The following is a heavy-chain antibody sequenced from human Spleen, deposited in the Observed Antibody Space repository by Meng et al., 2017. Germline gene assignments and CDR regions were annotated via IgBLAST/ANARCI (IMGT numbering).Heavy chain of an antibody. CDR3: ARDSSSTSNYYFDY. V-gene: IGHV4-34*01. CDR1: GGSFSDYY. J-gene: IGHJ4*02. D-gene: IGHD2-2*01. CDR2: INHSGST. Sequence: QGQLQQWGAGLLKPSETLSLTCVVSGGSFSDYYWSWIRQPPGKGLEWIGEINHSGSTNYNPSLESRATISVDTSQNNLSLKLSSVTAADSAVYYCARDSSSTSNYYFDYWGQGTLVTVSS.